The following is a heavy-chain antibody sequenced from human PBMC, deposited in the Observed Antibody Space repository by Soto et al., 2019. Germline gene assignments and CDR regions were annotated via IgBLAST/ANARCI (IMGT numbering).Heavy chain of an antibody. V-gene: IGHV3-30-3*01. CDR2: ISYDGSNK. CDR1: GFTFSSYA. D-gene: IGHD6-13*01. CDR3: ARDKGGWGIAGNLD. J-gene: IGHJ4*02. Sequence: GGSLRLSCAASGFTFSSYAMHWVRQAPGKGLEWVAVISYDGSNKYYADSVKGRFTISRDNSKNTLCLQMNSLRAEDTAVYYCARDKGGWGIAGNLDWGQGTLVTVSS.